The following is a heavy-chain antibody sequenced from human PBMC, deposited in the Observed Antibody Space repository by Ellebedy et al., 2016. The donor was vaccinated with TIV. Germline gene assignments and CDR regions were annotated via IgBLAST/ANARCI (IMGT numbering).Heavy chain of an antibody. D-gene: IGHD1-14*01. CDR3: ASGPNQYFFDY. CDR2: INHSGST. V-gene: IGHV4-34*01. J-gene: IGHJ4*02. Sequence: SETLSLTCAVYGGSFSGYYWSWIRQHPGKGLEWIGEINHSGSTNYNPSLKSRVIISVDKSKNQFSLKLSSVTAADTAVYYCASGPNQYFFDYWGQGTLVTVSS. CDR1: GGSFSGYY.